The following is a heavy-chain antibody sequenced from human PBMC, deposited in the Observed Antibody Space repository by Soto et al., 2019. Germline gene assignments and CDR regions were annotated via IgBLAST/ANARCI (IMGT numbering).Heavy chain of an antibody. V-gene: IGHV3-9*01. CDR2: ISWDSSTI. J-gene: IGHJ4*02. D-gene: IGHD5-12*01. CDR3: VQGRYPTMATPLDH. Sequence: EVQLVKSGGGLVQPGRSLRLSCAASGFTFDNCGMHWVRQAPGQGLEWVAGISWDSSTIGYADSVKGRFIISRDDAKNSLYLQMDSLRGEDTALYYCVQGRYPTMATPLDHWGQGTQVIVSS. CDR1: GFTFDNCG.